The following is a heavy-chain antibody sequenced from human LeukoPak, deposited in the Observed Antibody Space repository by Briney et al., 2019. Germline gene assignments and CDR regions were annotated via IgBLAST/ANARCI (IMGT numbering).Heavy chain of an antibody. CDR1: GFTFRNYA. CDR3: ARAKSTWDRFDY. CDR2: ISGSGGNT. V-gene: IGHV3-23*01. D-gene: IGHD1-26*01. Sequence: GGSLRLSCAGSGFTFRNYAMRWVRQAPGKGLEWVSDISGSGGNTYYADSVKGRFTISRDNSKSTLYLQMNSLRAEDTAVYYCARAKSTWDRFDYWGQGTLVTVSS. J-gene: IGHJ4*02.